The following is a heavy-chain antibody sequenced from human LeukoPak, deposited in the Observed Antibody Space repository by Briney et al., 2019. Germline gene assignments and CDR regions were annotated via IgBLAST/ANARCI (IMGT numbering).Heavy chain of an antibody. CDR3: AKGGWIAAAGGYFDY. D-gene: IGHD6-13*01. Sequence: GGSLRLSCAASGFTFSSYAMSWVRQAPGKGLEWVSAISGSGGSTYYADSVKGRFTISRDNSKNTLYLQMNSLRAEDTAVNYCAKGGWIAAAGGYFDYWGQGTLVTVSS. CDR1: GFTFSSYA. V-gene: IGHV3-23*01. J-gene: IGHJ4*02. CDR2: ISGSGGST.